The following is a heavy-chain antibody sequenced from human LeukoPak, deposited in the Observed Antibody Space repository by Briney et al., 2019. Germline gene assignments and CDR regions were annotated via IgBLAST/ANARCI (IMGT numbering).Heavy chain of an antibody. CDR2: IKPDGSDK. J-gene: IGHJ4*02. CDR1: GFTFNTYW. V-gene: IGHV3-7*01. Sequence: GGSLRLSCAASGFTFNTYWMTWARQAPGKGLEGLANIKPDGSDKYYLDSVKGRFTVSRDSAKNSLYLQMNSLRAEDTAVYYCARHLDWAFDYWGQGTLVTVSS. D-gene: IGHD2-21*01. CDR3: ARHLDWAFDY.